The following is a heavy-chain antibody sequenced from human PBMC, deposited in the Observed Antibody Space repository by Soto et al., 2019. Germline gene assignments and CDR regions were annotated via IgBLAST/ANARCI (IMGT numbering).Heavy chain of an antibody. CDR3: ARDLVVRGVSNPSRYYYYGMDV. D-gene: IGHD3-10*01. CDR1: GGSFSGYY. Sequence: SETLSLTCAVYGGSFSGYYWSWIRQPPGKGLEWIGEINHSGSTNYNPSLKSRVTISVDTSKNQFSLKLSSVTAEDTAAYYCARDLVVRGVSNPSRYYYYGMDVWGQGTTVTVSS. J-gene: IGHJ6*02. V-gene: IGHV4-34*01. CDR2: INHSGST.